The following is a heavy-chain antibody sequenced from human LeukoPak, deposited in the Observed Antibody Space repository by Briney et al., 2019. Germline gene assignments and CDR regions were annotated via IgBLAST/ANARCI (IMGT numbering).Heavy chain of an antibody. CDR3: ARERAFGFDWLLHNWFDP. V-gene: IGHV1-3*01. CDR2: INAGNGNT. J-gene: IGHJ5*02. CDR1: GYTFTSYA. D-gene: IGHD3-9*01. Sequence: GASVKVSCKASGYTFTSYAMHWVRQAPGQRLEWMGWINAGNGNTKYSQKFQGRVTITRDTSASTAYMELSSLRSEDTAVYYCARERAFGFDWLLHNWFDPWGQGTLVTVSS.